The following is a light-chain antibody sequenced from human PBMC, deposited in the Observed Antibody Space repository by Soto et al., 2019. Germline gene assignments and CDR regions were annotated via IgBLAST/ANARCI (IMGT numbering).Light chain of an antibody. V-gene: IGKV1-5*03. J-gene: IGKJ1*01. CDR1: QSISIW. CDR2: KAS. CDR3: QQYDTYTGA. Sequence: DIQMTQSPSTLSASVGDRVTITCRASQSISIWLAWYQQKPGKAPKLLMYKASILQSGVPSRFSGSGSGTEFTLTISSLQPDDFATYYCQQYDTYTGAFGQGTKVDIK.